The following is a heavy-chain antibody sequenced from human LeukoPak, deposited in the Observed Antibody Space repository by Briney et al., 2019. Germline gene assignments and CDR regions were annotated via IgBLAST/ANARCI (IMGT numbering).Heavy chain of an antibody. J-gene: IGHJ4*02. CDR2: IVKSGGST. CDR3: AKRDTSNSFYFDY. V-gene: IGHV3-23*01. Sequence: PGGSLRLSCSASGFTFSTYWMSWVRQAPGKGLEWVSAIVKSGGSTFYADSVKGQFTISRDNSKNTLYLQMNSLRAEDTAVYYCAKRDTSNSFYFDYWGQGTLVTVSS. CDR1: GFTFSTYW. D-gene: IGHD5-18*01.